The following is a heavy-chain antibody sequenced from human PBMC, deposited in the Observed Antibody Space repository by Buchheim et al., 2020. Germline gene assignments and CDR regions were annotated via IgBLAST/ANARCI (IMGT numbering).Heavy chain of an antibody. CDR1: GYAFTTYF. CDR3: ARDHMDCTADMCYSYVDF. V-gene: IGHV1-46*01. CDR2: INPTDGSR. J-gene: IGHJ4*02. Sequence: QVQLVQSGAEVKKPGASVKVSCKASGYAFTTYFVHWVRQAPGQGLEWMGLINPTDGSRDYAERFQGRVTLTTDTSTSTLYLELSSLRSDDTAVYYCARDHMDCTADMCYSYVDFWGQGTL. D-gene: IGHD2-15*01.